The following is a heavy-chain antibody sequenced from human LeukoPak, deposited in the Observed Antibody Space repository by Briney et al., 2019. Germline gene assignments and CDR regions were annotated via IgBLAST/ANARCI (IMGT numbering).Heavy chain of an antibody. CDR3: ARVPDYGDYAALGY. D-gene: IGHD4-17*01. V-gene: IGHV3-11*01. Sequence: GGSLRLSCAASQFTFSDYYMSWIRQAPGKGLEWVSYISSSGSTIYYADSVKGRLTISRDNAKNSLYLQMNSLRAEDTAVYYCARVPDYGDYAALGYWGQGTLVTVSS. J-gene: IGHJ4*02. CDR2: ISSSGSTI. CDR1: QFTFSDYY.